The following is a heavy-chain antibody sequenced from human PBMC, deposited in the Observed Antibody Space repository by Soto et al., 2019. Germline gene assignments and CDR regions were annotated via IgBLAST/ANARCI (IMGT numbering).Heavy chain of an antibody. D-gene: IGHD3-16*01. Sequence: QVQLVQSGAEVKKPGASVKVSCKASGYTFTSYDINWVRQATGQGLEWMGWMNPNSGNTGYAQKFQGRVTMTMITSISPADLELSSLRSEDTAVYYCARGRIGGYWFDPWGQGTLVTVSS. V-gene: IGHV1-8*01. CDR3: ARGRIGGYWFDP. CDR2: MNPNSGNT. J-gene: IGHJ5*02. CDR1: GYTFTSYD.